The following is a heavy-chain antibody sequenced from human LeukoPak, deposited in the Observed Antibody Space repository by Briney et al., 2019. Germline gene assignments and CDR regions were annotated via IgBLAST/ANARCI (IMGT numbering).Heavy chain of an antibody. J-gene: IGHJ3*02. Sequence: GASVKVSCKASGHTFTSYDINWVRQATGQGLEWIGWMNPNSGNTGNAQKFQGRVTITRNTSISTAYMELSRLRSDDTAVYYCARDPYCSSTSCYYPDAFDIWGQGTMVTVSS. CDR2: MNPNSGNT. CDR1: GHTFTSYD. CDR3: ARDPYCSSTSCYYPDAFDI. V-gene: IGHV1-8*03. D-gene: IGHD2-2*01.